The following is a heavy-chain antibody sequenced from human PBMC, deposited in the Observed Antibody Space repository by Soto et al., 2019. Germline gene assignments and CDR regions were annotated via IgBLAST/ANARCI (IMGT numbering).Heavy chain of an antibody. CDR2: TYYSGST. CDR3: ARTTRYRSWDNWFGP. D-gene: IGHD4-4*01. J-gene: IGHJ5*02. CDR1: GVSMSSGGYY. Sequence: PSETLSLTCTVSGVSMSSGGYYWTWIRQHPGKGLEWIGYTYYSGSTNYNPSLKSRVTISVDTSKNQFSLKLSSVTAADTHVYYCARTTRYRSWDNWFGPWGQGTSVPVSS. V-gene: IGHV4-61*08.